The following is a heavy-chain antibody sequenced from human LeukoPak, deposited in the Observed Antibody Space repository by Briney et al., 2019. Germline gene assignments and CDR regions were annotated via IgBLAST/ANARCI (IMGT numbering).Heavy chain of an antibody. CDR3: ARNYNGMSD. CDR1: GLTFCNQW. D-gene: IGHD1-26*01. CDR2: NSNDERSA. Sequence: GGSLRLSCAASGLTFCNQWKMWVRQAPGKGLVGVTNNSNDERSATYADSVTGRFTISRDNAKNTLYLQMNSLKAEDSAMYDWARNYNGMSDWGQGTLVTVSS. V-gene: IGHV3-74*01. J-gene: IGHJ4*02.